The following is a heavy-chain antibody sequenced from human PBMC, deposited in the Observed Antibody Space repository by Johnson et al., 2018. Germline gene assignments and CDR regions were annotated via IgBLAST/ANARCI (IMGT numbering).Heavy chain of an antibody. V-gene: IGHV3-7*01. J-gene: IGHJ6*02. CDR1: RITFSDFW. CDR2: VNQGGRET. Sequence: VQLVESGGGSVQPGGSLRLSCAASRITFSDFWMSWVRQAPGKGLEWVASVNQGGRETYNVVSVRGRVTISRDNAKNSLFLQMNSLRVEDTAVYYCVRGHHAFEVWGQGTTVTVSS. CDR3: VRGHHAFEV. D-gene: IGHD1-14*01.